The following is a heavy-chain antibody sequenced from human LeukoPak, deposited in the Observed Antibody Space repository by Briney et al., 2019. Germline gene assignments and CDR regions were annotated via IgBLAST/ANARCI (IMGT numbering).Heavy chain of an antibody. Sequence: PSETLSLTCTVSGGSLSSYYWSWIRQPAGKGLEWIGRIYTSGSTNYNPSLKSRVTMSVDTSKNQFSLKLSSVTAADTAVYYCARDPDYSNYVAYFDYWGQGTLVTVSS. D-gene: IGHD4-4*01. CDR2: IYTSGST. CDR3: ARDPDYSNYVAYFDY. J-gene: IGHJ4*02. CDR1: GGSLSSYY. V-gene: IGHV4-4*07.